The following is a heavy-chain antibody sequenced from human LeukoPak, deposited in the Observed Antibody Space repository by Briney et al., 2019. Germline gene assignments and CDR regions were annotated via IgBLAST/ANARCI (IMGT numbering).Heavy chain of an antibody. V-gene: IGHV4-59*02. CDR1: GGSVSGYY. Sequence: SETLSLTCVVSGGSVSGYYWGWIRQPPGRGLEWTGYVYYSGSTNYNPSFKSRITISVDTSKSQFSLKLSSVTAADTAIYYCARNIVGPRQVDYWGQGTLVTVSS. J-gene: IGHJ4*02. D-gene: IGHD1-26*01. CDR3: ARNIVGPRQVDY. CDR2: VYYSGST.